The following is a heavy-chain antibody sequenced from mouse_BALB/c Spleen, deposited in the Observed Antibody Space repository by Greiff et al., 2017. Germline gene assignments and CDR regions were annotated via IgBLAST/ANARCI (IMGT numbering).Heavy chain of an antibody. V-gene: IGHV2-6-7*01. CDR1: GFSLTGYG. J-gene: IGHJ2*01. CDR2: IWGDGST. CDR3: AREEVRREGYYFDY. D-gene: IGHD2-14*01. Sequence: VQRVESGPGLVAPSQSLSITCTVSGFSLTGYGVNWVRQPPGKGLEWLGMIWGDGSTDYNSALKSRLSISKDNSKSQVFLKMNSLQTDDTARYYCAREEVRREGYYFDYWGQGTTLTVSS.